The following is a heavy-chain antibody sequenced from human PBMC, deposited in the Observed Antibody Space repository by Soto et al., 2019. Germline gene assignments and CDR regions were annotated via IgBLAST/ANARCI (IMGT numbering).Heavy chain of an antibody. Sequence: GGSLRLSCAASGFTFSSYGMHWVRQAPGKGLEWVAVIWYDGSNKYYADSVKGRFTISRDNSKNTLYLQMNSLRAEDTAVYYCARIGAVAVYFDYWGQGTLVTVSS. CDR3: ARIGAVAVYFDY. CDR2: IWYDGSNK. CDR1: GFTFSSYG. J-gene: IGHJ4*02. V-gene: IGHV3-33*01. D-gene: IGHD6-19*01.